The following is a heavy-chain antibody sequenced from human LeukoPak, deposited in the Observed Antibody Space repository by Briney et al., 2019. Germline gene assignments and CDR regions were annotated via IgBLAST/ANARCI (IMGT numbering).Heavy chain of an antibody. Sequence: GASVKVSCKASGYTFTSYYMHWVRQATGQGLEWMGRINPSGGSTNYAQKFQGRVTMTRDTSTSTVYMELSSLRSEDTAGDYWARDWLAGGALGYWGQGTLVTVSS. J-gene: IGHJ4*02. CDR1: GYTFTSYY. CDR2: INPSGGST. CDR3: ARDWLAGGALGY. V-gene: IGHV1-46*01. D-gene: IGHD3-9*01.